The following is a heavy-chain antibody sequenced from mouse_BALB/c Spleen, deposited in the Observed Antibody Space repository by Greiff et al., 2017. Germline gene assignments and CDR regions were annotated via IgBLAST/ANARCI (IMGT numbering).Heavy chain of an antibody. J-gene: IGHJ2*01. CDR3: TRFLDYDGGYFDY. CDR2: IRLKSNNYAT. Sequence: DVMLVESGGGLVQPGGSMKLSCVASGFTFSNYWMNWVRQSPEKGLEWVAEIRLKSNNYATHYAESVKGRFTISRDDSKSSVYLQMNNLRAEDTGIYYCTRFLDYDGGYFDYWGQGTTLTVSS. D-gene: IGHD2-4*01. CDR1: GFTFSNYW. V-gene: IGHV6-6*02.